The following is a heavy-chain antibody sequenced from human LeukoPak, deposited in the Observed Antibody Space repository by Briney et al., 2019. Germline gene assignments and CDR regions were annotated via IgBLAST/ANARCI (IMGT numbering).Heavy chain of an antibody. D-gene: IGHD1-26*01. CDR2: IKQDGSEK. Sequence: GGSLRLSCAASGFTFSSYWMSWVRQAPGKGLEWVANIKQDGSEKYYVDSVTGRFTISRDNSKNTLSLQMNSLRAEDTAVYYCARGARSGSYYRYWGQGTLVTVSS. J-gene: IGHJ4*02. CDR1: GFTFSSYW. V-gene: IGHV3-7*03. CDR3: ARGARSGSYYRY.